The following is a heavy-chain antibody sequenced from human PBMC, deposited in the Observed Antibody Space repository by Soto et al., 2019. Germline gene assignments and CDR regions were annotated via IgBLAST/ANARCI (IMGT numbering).Heavy chain of an antibody. CDR3: ARYYDFWSGYYDVFSMDV. D-gene: IGHD3-3*01. V-gene: IGHV3-7*01. CDR2: IKQDGSEK. CDR1: GFTFSSYW. Sequence: GGSLRLSCAASGFTFSSYWMSWVRQAPGKGLEWVANIKQDGSEKYYVDSVKGRFTISRDNAKNSLYLQMNSLRAEDTAVYYCARYYDFWSGYYDVFSMDVWGKGTTVTVSS. J-gene: IGHJ6*03.